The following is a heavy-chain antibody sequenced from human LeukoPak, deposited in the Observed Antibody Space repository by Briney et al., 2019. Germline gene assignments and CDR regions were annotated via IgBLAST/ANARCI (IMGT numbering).Heavy chain of an antibody. V-gene: IGHV4-38-2*02. CDR1: GYSISSGYY. CDR3: ARTSMVRGVIITIRAFDI. J-gene: IGHJ3*02. Sequence: PSETLSLTCTVSGYSISSGYYWGWIRQPPGKGLEWIGSIYHSGSTYYNPSLKSRVTISVDTSKNQFSLKLSSVTAADTAVYYCARTSMVRGVIITIRAFDIWGQGTMVTVSS. D-gene: IGHD3-10*01. CDR2: IYHSGST.